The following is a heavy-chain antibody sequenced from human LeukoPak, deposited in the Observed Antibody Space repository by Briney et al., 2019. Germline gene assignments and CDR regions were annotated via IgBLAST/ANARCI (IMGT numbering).Heavy chain of an antibody. D-gene: IGHD1-26*01. CDR3: ARDSGSGNNDY. V-gene: IGHV1-18*01. CDR1: GYTFTNYH. CDR2: VSTNDGNT. Sequence: GASVRVSCKASGYTFTNYHIAWVRQAPGQGLEWMGWVSTNDGNTVYAQRLQGRVTFISNTSATTAFMELSSLRSEDAAVYYCARDSGSGNNDYWGQGTLVTVSS. J-gene: IGHJ4*02.